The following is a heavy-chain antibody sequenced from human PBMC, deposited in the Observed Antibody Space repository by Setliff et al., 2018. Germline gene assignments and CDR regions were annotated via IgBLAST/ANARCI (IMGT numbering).Heavy chain of an antibody. J-gene: IGHJ4*02. Sequence: ASVKVSCKASGSTFTSYYTHWVRQAPGQGLEWLGRIDPNSGGTDYAQRFQGRVTMSGDTSISTAYMELSGLRSDDTAVYYCARQPMDTIMVTFDYWGQGILVTVSS. V-gene: IGHV1-2*06. D-gene: IGHD5-12*01. CDR2: IDPNSGGT. CDR1: GSTFTSYY. CDR3: ARQPMDTIMVTFDY.